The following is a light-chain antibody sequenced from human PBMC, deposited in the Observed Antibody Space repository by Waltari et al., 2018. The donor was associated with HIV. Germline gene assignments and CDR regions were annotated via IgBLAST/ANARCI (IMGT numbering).Light chain of an antibody. J-gene: IGKJ2*01. V-gene: IGKV1-39*01. CDR2: TAS. CDR1: QAITNY. CDR3: QQSYDTPFT. Sequence: IQMTQSPSSLSASVGDRVTITCRASQAITNYVHWYQHKPGKAPKLLIYTASRLQSGVPSHFSGSGSGTDFTLTISSLQPEDFATYYCQQSYDTPFTFGQGTRVDI.